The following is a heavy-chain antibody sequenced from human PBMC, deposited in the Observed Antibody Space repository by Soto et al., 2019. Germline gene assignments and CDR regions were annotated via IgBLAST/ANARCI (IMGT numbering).Heavy chain of an antibody. CDR1: GFTISTHG. CDR3: AAATTWNFHFQY. CDR2: IWYDGSNR. Sequence: QVQLVESGGGVVQPWTSLRLSCAASGFTISTHGMHWVRQAPGKGLEWVANIWYDGSNRFYADSVKGRFTISKDNSKNTLYLQMSSLRAEDTAVYYCAAATTWNFHFQYWGQGTQVTVS. D-gene: IGHD1-7*01. J-gene: IGHJ4*02. V-gene: IGHV3-33*01.